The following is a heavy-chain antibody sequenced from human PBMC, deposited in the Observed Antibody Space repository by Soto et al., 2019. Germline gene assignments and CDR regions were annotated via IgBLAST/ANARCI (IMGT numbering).Heavy chain of an antibody. Sequence: SETLSLTCVVSSFSITNAYYWGWIRQPPGKGLEWIGSIYHSGGSFYNSSLRSRVTMSVDTSKNQFSLKLTSVTAADTAVYYCVRAWGTGYTWFDPWGQGTLVTVSS. CDR3: VRAWGTGYTWFDP. CDR2: IYHSGGS. V-gene: IGHV4-38-2*01. D-gene: IGHD1-1*01. J-gene: IGHJ5*02. CDR1: SFSITNAYY.